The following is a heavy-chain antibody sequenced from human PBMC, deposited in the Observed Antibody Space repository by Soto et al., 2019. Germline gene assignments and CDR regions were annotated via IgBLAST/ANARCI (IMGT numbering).Heavy chain of an antibody. CDR1: GGSISSYY. CDR2: IYYSGST. D-gene: IGHD2-2*01. J-gene: IGHJ3*02. V-gene: IGHV4-59*08. Sequence: SETLSLTCTVSGGSISSYYWSWIRQPPGKGLEWIGYIYYSGSTNYNPSLKSRATISVDTSKNQFSLKLSSVTAADTAVYYCAREIVVVPAAPHDAFDIWGQGTMVTVSS. CDR3: AREIVVVPAAPHDAFDI.